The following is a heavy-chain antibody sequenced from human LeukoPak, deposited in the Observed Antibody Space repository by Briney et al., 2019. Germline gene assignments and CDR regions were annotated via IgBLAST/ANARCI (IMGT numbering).Heavy chain of an antibody. CDR3: APEAYCGGDCYEDFDY. D-gene: IGHD2-21*02. CDR1: GFTFSNYW. CDR2: IDGDGSST. Sequence: GGSLRLSCAASGFTFSNYWMHWVRQAPGKGLVWVSRIDGDGSSTNYAESVKGRFTISRDNAKNTLYLQMNSLRAEDTAVYYCAPEAYCGGDCYEDFDYWGQGTLVTVSS. J-gene: IGHJ4*02. V-gene: IGHV3-74*01.